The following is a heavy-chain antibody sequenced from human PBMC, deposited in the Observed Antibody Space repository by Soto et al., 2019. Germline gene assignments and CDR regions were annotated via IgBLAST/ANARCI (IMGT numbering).Heavy chain of an antibody. CDR1: GYTFTSYG. J-gene: IGHJ6*02. CDR2: ISAYNGNT. CDR3: ARDLSGLPPTYYGMDV. D-gene: IGHD6-25*01. V-gene: IGHV1-18*04. Sequence: QVQLVQSGAEVKKPGASVKVSCKASGYTFTSYGISWVRQAPGQGLEWMGWISAYNGNTNYAQKLQGRVTMTTDTATSTAYMELRSLRSDDTAVYYCARDLSGLPPTYYGMDVWGQGTTVTVSS.